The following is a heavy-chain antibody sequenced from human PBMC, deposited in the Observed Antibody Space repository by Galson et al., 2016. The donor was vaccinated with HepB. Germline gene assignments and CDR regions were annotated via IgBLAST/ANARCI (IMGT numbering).Heavy chain of an antibody. V-gene: IGHV4-59*01. D-gene: IGHD3-16*01. CDR2: IFYSGST. Sequence: ETLSLTCNVSGSSITHYYWTWMRLIPGKGLEWIGYIFYSGSTKYNPSLKTRVTMSVDMSKNHFSLRLTSVTAADTAVYYCARGSLYFGAGPYFAYWGQGVLVTVSS. CDR1: GSSITHYY. CDR3: ARGSLYFGAGPYFAY. J-gene: IGHJ4*02.